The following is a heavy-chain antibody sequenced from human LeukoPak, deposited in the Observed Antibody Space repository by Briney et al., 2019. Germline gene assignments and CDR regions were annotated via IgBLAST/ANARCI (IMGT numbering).Heavy chain of an antibody. Sequence: PGGSLRLSCVASGFTFSSYAMSWVRQAPGKGLEWVSGISGSGGSTYYADSVKGRFTISRDNSKNTLYLQMNSLRAEDTAVYYCAKPAEWELLVDEFDYWGQGTLVTVSS. CDR2: ISGSGGST. CDR1: GFTFSSYA. D-gene: IGHD1-26*01. V-gene: IGHV3-23*01. J-gene: IGHJ4*02. CDR3: AKPAEWELLVDEFDY.